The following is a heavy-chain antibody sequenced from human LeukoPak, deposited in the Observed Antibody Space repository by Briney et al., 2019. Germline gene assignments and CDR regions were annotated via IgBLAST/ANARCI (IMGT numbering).Heavy chain of an antibody. Sequence: GGSLRLSCAASGFTFDDYAMHWVRQAPGKGLEWVSLISGDGGSTYYADSVKGRFTISRDNSKNSLYLRMNSLRTEDTALYYCAKVGVRWLQLAMDYWGQGTLVTVSS. V-gene: IGHV3-43*02. D-gene: IGHD5-24*01. J-gene: IGHJ4*02. CDR2: ISGDGGST. CDR1: GFTFDDYA. CDR3: AKVGVRWLQLAMDY.